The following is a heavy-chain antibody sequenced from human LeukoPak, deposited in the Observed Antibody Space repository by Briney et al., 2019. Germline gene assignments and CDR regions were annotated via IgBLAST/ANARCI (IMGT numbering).Heavy chain of an antibody. V-gene: IGHV3-9*01. Sequence: GGSLRLSCAASGFTFDDYAMHWVRHAPGKGLEWVSGISWNSGSIGYADSVKGRFTISRDNAKNSLYLQMNSLRAEDTALYYCAKDIGYSSSAYYYYYGMDVWGQGTTVTVSS. CDR2: ISWNSGSI. CDR1: GFTFDDYA. D-gene: IGHD6-6*01. CDR3: AKDIGYSSSAYYYYYGMDV. J-gene: IGHJ6*02.